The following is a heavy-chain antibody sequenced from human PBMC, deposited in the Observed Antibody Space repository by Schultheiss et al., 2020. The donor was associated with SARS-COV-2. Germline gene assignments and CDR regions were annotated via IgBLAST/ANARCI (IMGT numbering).Heavy chain of an antibody. CDR1: GFIFSSYE. CDR3: ARDMIQVWPRRTFDY. CDR2: ISSSGRTI. J-gene: IGHJ4*02. D-gene: IGHD3-16*01. Sequence: GGSLRLSCAASGFIFSSYEMNWVRQAPGKGLEWVSYISSSGRTIYYADSVKGRFTISRDNAKNSLYLQMNSLRAEDTAVYYCARDMIQVWPRRTFDYWGQGTLVTVSS. V-gene: IGHV3-48*03.